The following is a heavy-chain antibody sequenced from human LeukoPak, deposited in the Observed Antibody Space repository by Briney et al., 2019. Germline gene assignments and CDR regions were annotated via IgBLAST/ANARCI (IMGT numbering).Heavy chain of an antibody. Sequence: SETLSLTCTVSGGSIRSGDYYWSWIRQHPGKGLEWIGYIYYSGSTYYNPSLKSRVTISVDTSKNQFSLKLSSVTAADTAVYHCARGRSTSSFDPWGQGTLVTVSS. CDR3: ARGRSTSSFDP. D-gene: IGHD2-2*01. J-gene: IGHJ5*02. V-gene: IGHV4-31*03. CDR2: IYYSGST. CDR1: GGSIRSGDYY.